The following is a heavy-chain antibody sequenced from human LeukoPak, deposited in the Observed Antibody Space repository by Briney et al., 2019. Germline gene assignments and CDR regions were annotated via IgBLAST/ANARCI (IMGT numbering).Heavy chain of an antibody. Sequence: SENLSLTCTVSGGSISSGSYYWSWIRQPAGKGLEWIGRIYTSGSTNYNPSLKSRVTISVDTSKNQFSLKLSSVTAADTAVYYCARVRKSIVVVPAATLGGAYMDVWGKGTTVTVSS. CDR2: IYTSGST. CDR3: ARVRKSIVVVPAATLGGAYMDV. D-gene: IGHD2-2*01. V-gene: IGHV4-61*02. J-gene: IGHJ6*03. CDR1: GGSISSGSYY.